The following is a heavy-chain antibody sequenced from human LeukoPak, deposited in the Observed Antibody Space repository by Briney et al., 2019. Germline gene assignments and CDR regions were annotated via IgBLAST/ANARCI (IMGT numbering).Heavy chain of an antibody. CDR1: GFIFSSHA. Sequence: GGSLRLSCAASGFIFSSHAMSWVRQTPEKGLEWVSTISGSGGSTYFADSVKGRFTISRDNSKNTLSLQMNSLRAEDTAVHYCAKLDHRNSGTYQYFYGFDVWGQGTTVTVSS. CDR3: AKLDHRNSGTYQYFYGFDV. CDR2: ISGSGGST. J-gene: IGHJ6*02. V-gene: IGHV3-23*01. D-gene: IGHD3-10*01.